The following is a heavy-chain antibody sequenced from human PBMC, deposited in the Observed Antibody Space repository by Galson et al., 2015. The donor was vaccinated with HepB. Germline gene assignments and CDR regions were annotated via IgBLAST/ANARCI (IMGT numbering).Heavy chain of an antibody. D-gene: IGHD3-16*01. CDR3: ARDGFVEGRLFDY. Sequence: SLRLSCAASGFTFSSYSMNWVRQAPGKGLEWVSSISSSSSYIYYADSVKGRFTISRDNAKNSLYLQMNSLRAEDTAVYYCARDGFVEGRLFDYWGQGTLVTVSS. CDR1: GFTFSSYS. CDR2: ISSSSSYI. J-gene: IGHJ4*02. V-gene: IGHV3-21*01.